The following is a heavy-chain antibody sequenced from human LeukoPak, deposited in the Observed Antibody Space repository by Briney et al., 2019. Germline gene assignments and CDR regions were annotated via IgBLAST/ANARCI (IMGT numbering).Heavy chain of an antibody. CDR3: ARIIAASATWDY. CDR2: INPSGGST. V-gene: IGHV1-46*01. CDR1: GYTFTTYY. J-gene: IGHJ4*02. D-gene: IGHD6-13*01. Sequence: ASVKVSCKASGYTFTTYYLHWVRQAPGQGLEWMGLINPSGGSTSYAQKFQGRATMTRDTSTSTVYMELSSLRSEDTAVYYCARIIAASATWDYWGQGTLVTVSS.